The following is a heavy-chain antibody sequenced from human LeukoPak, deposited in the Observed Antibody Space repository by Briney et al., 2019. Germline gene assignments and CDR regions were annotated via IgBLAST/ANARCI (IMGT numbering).Heavy chain of an antibody. CDR2: VYYNGDT. J-gene: IGHJ6*03. D-gene: IGHD2-21*01. CDR1: GDSMIDHY. Sequence: SETLSLTCAVSGDSMIDHYWTWVRQSPGKGLEWIGKVYYNGDTSYTPSLKSRVTISMDTSNNEVSLSLSSVTAADTAIYYCARDTGMWSNYYYLDVWGEGTTVTVSS. V-gene: IGHV4-59*11. CDR3: ARDTGMWSNYYYLDV.